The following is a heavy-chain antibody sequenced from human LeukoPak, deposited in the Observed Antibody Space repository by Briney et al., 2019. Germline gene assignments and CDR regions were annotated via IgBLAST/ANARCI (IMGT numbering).Heavy chain of an antibody. D-gene: IGHD6-13*01. CDR3: ARLLRSRSQGWFDP. J-gene: IGHJ5*02. Sequence: SETLSLTCAVYGGSFSGYYWSWIRQPPGKGLEWIGEINHSGSTNYNPSLKSRVTISVDTSKNQFSLKLSSVTAADTAVYYCARLLRSRSQGWFDPWGQGTLVTVSS. CDR2: INHSGST. CDR1: GGSFSGYY. V-gene: IGHV4-34*01.